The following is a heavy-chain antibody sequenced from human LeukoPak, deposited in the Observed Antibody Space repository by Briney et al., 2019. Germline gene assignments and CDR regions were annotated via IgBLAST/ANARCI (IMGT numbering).Heavy chain of an antibody. CDR1: GRSISSSGYY. V-gene: IGHV4-31*11. CDR3: TRANYYDSGGYLPVVYPSDY. D-gene: IGHD3-22*01. CDR2: IYYSGST. J-gene: IGHJ4*02. Sequence: PSETLSLTCAVSGRSISSSGYYWSWIRQHPGKGLEWIGYIYYSGSTYYNPSLRSRVTISIDTSKNHFSLKLSSVTAADTAMYYCTRANYYDSGGYLPVVYPSDYWGQRTLVTVSS.